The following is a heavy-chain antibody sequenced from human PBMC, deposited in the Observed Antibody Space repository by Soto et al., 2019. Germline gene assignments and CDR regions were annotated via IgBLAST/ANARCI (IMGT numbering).Heavy chain of an antibody. J-gene: IGHJ3*02. CDR3: AKGGPDCASTTCYLLVAFDI. V-gene: IGHV3-30*18. CDR2: ISHDGNNK. Sequence: QVQLVQSGGGVVQPGRSLRLSCAASGFTFSSYVTHWVRQAPGKGLEWVAVISHDGNNKYYADSVKGRFTISRDNSKNTLYLQMTSLTTEDTAVYYCAKGGPDCASTTCYLLVAFDIWGQGTMVTVSS. CDR1: GFTFSSYV. D-gene: IGHD2-2*01.